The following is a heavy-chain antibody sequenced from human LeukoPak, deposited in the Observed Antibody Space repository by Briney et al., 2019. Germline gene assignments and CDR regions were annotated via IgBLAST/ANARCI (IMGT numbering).Heavy chain of an antibody. J-gene: IGHJ4*02. CDR1: EFIVTNYH. V-gene: IGHV3-66*02. CDR3: ARDPNDGYAFLDY. Sequence: GGSLRLSCAASEFIVTNYHMNWVRQAPGKGLEWVSNIFDDWTTYYADSVKGRFTISRDISKNTAYLQMNSLRVEDTAVYYCARDPNDGYAFLDYWGQGTVVTVSS. D-gene: IGHD2-8*01. CDR2: IFDDWTT.